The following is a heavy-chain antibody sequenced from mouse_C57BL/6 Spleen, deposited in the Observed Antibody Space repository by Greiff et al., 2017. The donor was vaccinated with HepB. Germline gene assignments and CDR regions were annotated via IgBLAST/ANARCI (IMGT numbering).Heavy chain of an antibody. V-gene: IGHV3-6*01. D-gene: IGHD1-2*01. CDR1: GYSITSGYY. Sequence: EVQLVESGPGLVKPSQSLSLTCSVTGYSITSGYYWNWIRQFPGNKLEWMGYISYDGSNNYNPSLKNRISITRDTSKNQFFLKLNSVTTEDTATYYCARGLLRPQAWFAYWGQGTLVTVSA. J-gene: IGHJ3*01. CDR3: ARGLLRPQAWFAY. CDR2: ISYDGSN.